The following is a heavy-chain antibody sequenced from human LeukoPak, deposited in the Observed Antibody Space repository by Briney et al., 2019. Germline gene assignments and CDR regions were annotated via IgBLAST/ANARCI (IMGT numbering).Heavy chain of an antibody. D-gene: IGHD5-18*01. V-gene: IGHV4-59*10. J-gene: IGHJ4*02. Sequence: KPSETLSLTCAVYGGSFSGYYWSWIRQPAGKGLEWIGRIYTSGSTNYNPSLKSRVTMSVDTSKNQFSLKLSSVTAADTAVYYCARVNQVDTAMVDYWGQGTLVTVSS. CDR1: GGSFSGYY. CDR3: ARVNQVDTAMVDY. CDR2: IYTSGST.